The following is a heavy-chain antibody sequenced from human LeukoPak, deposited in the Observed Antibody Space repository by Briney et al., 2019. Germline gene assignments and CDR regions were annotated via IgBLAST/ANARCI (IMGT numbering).Heavy chain of an antibody. Sequence: PSETLSLTCTVSGGSISSYAMRWVRQPPGKGLEWIGYIYYSGSTNYNPSLKSRGNISVSTSETPLSLRLRSLPSTYKSTYCCASSLVIVVGFSADYFHHWGQGTLVTVSS. CDR1: GGSISSYA. D-gene: IGHD2-15*01. CDR2: IYYSGST. V-gene: IGHV4-59*01. CDR3: ASSLVIVVGFSADYFHH. J-gene: IGHJ1*01.